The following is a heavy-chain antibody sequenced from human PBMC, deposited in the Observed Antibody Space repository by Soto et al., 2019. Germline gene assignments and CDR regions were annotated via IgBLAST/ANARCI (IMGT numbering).Heavy chain of an antibody. J-gene: IGHJ4*02. D-gene: IGHD3-22*01. CDR3: ARASYYYDSSGYTPGYFDY. Sequence: GGSMRLSCAASGFTYSSYAMHWVRQAPGKRLEWVAGIAYDGSNKYYADSVKGRFTISRDNSKKPLYLQLNSLRAEDTTVYYSARASYYYDSSGYTPGYFDYWGQGTLVTVSS. CDR1: GFTYSSYA. CDR2: IAYDGSNK. V-gene: IGHV3-30-3*01.